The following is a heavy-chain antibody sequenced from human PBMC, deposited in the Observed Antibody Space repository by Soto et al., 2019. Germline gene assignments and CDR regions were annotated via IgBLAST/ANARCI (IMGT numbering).Heavy chain of an antibody. CDR3: AGAVGDYVWGSYRPNLNWFDP. D-gene: IGHD3-16*02. V-gene: IGHV4-30-4*01. CDR1: GGSISSGDYY. CDR2: IYYSGST. J-gene: IGHJ5*02. Sequence: PSETLSLTCTVSGGSISSGDYYWSWIRQPPGKGLEWIGYIYYSGSTYYNPSLKSRVTISVDTSKNQFSLKLSSVTAADTAVYYCAGAVGDYVWGSYRPNLNWFDPWGQGTLVTVSS.